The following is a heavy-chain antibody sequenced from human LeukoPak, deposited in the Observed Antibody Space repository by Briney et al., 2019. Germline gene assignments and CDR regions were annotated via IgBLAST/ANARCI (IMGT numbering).Heavy chain of an antibody. Sequence: SEALSLTCMVSGDSIISYYWSSIRQPPGKGLEWIGYIYYSGSTNYNPSLKSRVTISVDTSKNQFSLKLSSVTAADTAVYYCARAHPHFDYWGQGTLVTVSS. CDR3: ARAHPHFDY. V-gene: IGHV4-59*01. J-gene: IGHJ4*02. CDR2: IYYSGST. CDR1: GDSIISYY.